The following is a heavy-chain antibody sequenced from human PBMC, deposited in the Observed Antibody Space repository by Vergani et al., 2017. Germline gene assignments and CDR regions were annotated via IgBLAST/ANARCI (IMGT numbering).Heavy chain of an antibody. J-gene: IGHJ4*02. CDR3: ARHLGRYSLPDSGYDWSGFDY. D-gene: IGHD5-12*01. CDR1: GGSISSSSYY. CDR2: IYYSGST. V-gene: IGHV4-39*01. Sequence: QLQLQESGPGLVKPSETLSLTCTVSGGSISSSSYYWGWIRQPPGKGLEWIGSIYYSGSTYYNPSLKSRVTISVDTSKNQFSLKLSSVTAADTAVYYCARHLGRYSLPDSGYDWSGFDYWGQGTLVTVSS.